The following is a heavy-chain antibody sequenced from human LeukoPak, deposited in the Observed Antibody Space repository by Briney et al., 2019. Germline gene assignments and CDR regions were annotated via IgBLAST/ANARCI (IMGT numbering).Heavy chain of an antibody. D-gene: IGHD2-15*01. J-gene: IGHJ4*02. CDR1: GFTLSNYA. Sequence: PGGSLRLSCTAYGFTLSNYAMNWVRQAPGKGLEWVSVISASGGGTYYADSVKGRFTISRDNSKNMFYLQMNSLRVEDTAVYYCAKGSGGSSYSWVDYWGQGPPTTVS. CDR3: AKGSGGSSYSWVDY. V-gene: IGHV3-23*01. CDR2: ISASGGGT.